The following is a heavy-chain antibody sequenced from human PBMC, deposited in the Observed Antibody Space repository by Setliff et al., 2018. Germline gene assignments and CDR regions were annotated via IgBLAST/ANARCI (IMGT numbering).Heavy chain of an antibody. CDR2: INPIFGTA. V-gene: IGHV1-69*05. CDR1: GGTFTNYA. Sequence: SVKVSCKASGGTFTNYAINWVRQAPGQGLEWMGGINPIFGTADYTQNFQGRVTITRDTSATTACMELSSLRSEDSAVYYCARDKGYDSSGYYFYYYYYMDVWGKGTTVTVSS. D-gene: IGHD3-22*01. CDR3: ARDKGYDSSGYYFYYYYYMDV. J-gene: IGHJ6*03.